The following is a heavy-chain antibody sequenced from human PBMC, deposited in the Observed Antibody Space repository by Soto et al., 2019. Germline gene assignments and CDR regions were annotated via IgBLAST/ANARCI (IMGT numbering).Heavy chain of an antibody. J-gene: IGHJ6*02. CDR2: IIDSGGST. Sequence: PGGSLRLSCSASGFTFXSCAMGGVRQAPGKGLEWVSDIIDSGGSTYYADSVKGRFTISRDNSKSTLYLQMNSLRAEDTALYYCAKGRSYYYYYGVDVWGQGTTVTVSS. CDR1: GFTFXSCA. CDR3: AKGRSYYYYYGVDV. V-gene: IGHV3-23*01.